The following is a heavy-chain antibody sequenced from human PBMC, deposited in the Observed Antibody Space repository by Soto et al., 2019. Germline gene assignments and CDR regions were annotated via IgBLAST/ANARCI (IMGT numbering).Heavy chain of an antibody. CDR3: ANLDYGYYYENGY. CDR1: VFSFDDYA. V-gene: IGHV3-9*01. J-gene: IGHJ4*02. CDR2: ISWNSGSI. D-gene: IGHD3-22*01. Sequence: PRWSLRLSCAASVFSFDDYAMHWVRQAPGKGLEWVSGISWNSGSIGYADSVKGRFTISRDNAKNSLYLQMNRLRAEDTALYYCANLDYGYYYENGYWGQGTLVPV.